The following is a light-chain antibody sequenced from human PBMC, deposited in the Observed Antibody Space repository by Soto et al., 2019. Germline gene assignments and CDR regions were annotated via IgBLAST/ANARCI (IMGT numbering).Light chain of an antibody. V-gene: IGLV2-14*01. CDR2: EVN. CDR1: SGDIGGYNY. CDR3: SSYTSSSTLYV. J-gene: IGLJ1*01. Sequence: QSVLTQPASVSGSPGQSITISCTGTSGDIGGYNYVSWYQQHPGTAPKLIISEVNNRPSGVSHRFSGSKSGNTASLTISGLQAEDEADYYCSSYTSSSTLYVFGTGTKV.